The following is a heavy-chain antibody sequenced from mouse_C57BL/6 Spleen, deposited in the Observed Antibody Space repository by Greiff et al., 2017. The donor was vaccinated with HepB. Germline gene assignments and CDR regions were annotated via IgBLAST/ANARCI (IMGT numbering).Heavy chain of an antibody. D-gene: IGHD2-3*01. Sequence: QVQLQQPGAELVKPGASVKMSCKASGYTFTSYWITWVKQRPGQGLEWIGDIYPGSGSTNYNEKFKSKATLTVDTSSSTAYMQLSSLTSEDSAVYYCARYYSRSGGYYVLFAYWGQGTLVTVSA. J-gene: IGHJ3*01. CDR1: GYTFTSYW. CDR3: ARYYSRSGGYYVLFAY. V-gene: IGHV1-55*01. CDR2: IYPGSGST.